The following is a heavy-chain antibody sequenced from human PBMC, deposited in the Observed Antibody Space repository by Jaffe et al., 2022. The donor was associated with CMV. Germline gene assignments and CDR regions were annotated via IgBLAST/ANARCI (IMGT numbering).Heavy chain of an antibody. CDR3: ARVSISSSSFFWFDP. Sequence: EVQLVETGGGLIQPGGSLRLSCAASGFTVSSNYMSWVRQAPGKGLEWVSVIYSGGSTYYADSVKGRFTISRDNSKNTLYLQMNSLRAEDTAVYYCARVSISSSSFFWFDPWGQGTLVTVSS. D-gene: IGHD6-6*01. V-gene: IGHV3-53*02. CDR1: GFTVSSNY. CDR2: IYSGGST. J-gene: IGHJ5*02.